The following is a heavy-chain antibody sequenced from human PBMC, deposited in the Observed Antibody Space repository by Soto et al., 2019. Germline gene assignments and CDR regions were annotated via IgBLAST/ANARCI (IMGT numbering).Heavy chain of an antibody. D-gene: IGHD3-22*01. V-gene: IGHV4-34*01. CDR1: GGSLIGYY. CDR3: ARGQSGYYYAYYYYGMDV. CDR2: INHSGST. J-gene: IGHJ6*02. Sequence: NPSETLSLTCAFYGGSLIGYYWSWIRQPPGKGLEWIGEINHSGSTNYNPSLKSRVTISVDTSKNQFSLKLSSVTAADTAVYYCARGQSGYYYAYYYYGMDVWGQGTTVTVSS.